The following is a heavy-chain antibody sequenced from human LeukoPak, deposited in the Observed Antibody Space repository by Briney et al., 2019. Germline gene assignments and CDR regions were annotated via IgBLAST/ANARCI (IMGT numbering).Heavy chain of an antibody. D-gene: IGHD3-10*01. CDR3: ASCSHYYGSGSYGAFDI. J-gene: IGHJ3*02. V-gene: IGHV5-51*01. CDR1: EYTFTNYW. CDR2: IYPGDSDT. Sequence: GESLKISCEGSEYTFTNYWIAWVRQMPGKGLEWMGIIYPGDSDTRYSPSFQGHVTISADKSISPAYLQWSSLKASDTAMYYCASCSHYYGSGSYGAFDIWGQGTMVTVSS.